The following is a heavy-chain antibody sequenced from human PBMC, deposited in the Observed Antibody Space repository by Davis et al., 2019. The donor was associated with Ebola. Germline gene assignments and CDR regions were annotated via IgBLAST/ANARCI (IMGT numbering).Heavy chain of an antibody. CDR1: SGSFSGYY. D-gene: IGHD3-10*01. Sequence: SETLSLTCAVYSGSFSGYYWSWIRQSPGKGLEWIGEISHTGDTNYNPSLKSRVTISVDTSKNQFSLKLSSVTAADTAVYYCAREGAEVQGVIVTYYYYGMDVWGQGTTVTVSS. CDR2: ISHTGDT. V-gene: IGHV4-34*01. J-gene: IGHJ6*02. CDR3: AREGAEVQGVIVTYYYYGMDV.